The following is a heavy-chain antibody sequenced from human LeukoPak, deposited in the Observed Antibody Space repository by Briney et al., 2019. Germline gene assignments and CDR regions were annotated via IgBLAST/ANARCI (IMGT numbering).Heavy chain of an antibody. CDR2: LNPNTGHA. CDR3: AKDRDGADRIIL. D-gene: IGHD5-24*01. CDR1: GYTFTDYY. V-gene: IGHV1-2*06. Sequence: ASVKVSCKASGYTFTDYYMHWVRQAPGQGPEWMGRLNPNTGHAVYAFKFQGRVTITRDTSSSTAYMEVTRLTSDDTALYYCAKDRDGADRIILWGQGTLVTVSS. J-gene: IGHJ4*02.